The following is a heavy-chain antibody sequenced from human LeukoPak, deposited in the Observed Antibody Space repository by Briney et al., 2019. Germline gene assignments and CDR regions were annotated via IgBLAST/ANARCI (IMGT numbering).Heavy chain of an antibody. CDR1: GGSISSGDYY. Sequence: SETLSLTCTVSGGSISSGDYYWSWIRQPPGEGLEWIGYIYYSGSTYYNPSLKSRVTISVDTSKNQFSLKLSSVTAADTAVYYCAREVGANFDYWGQGTLVTVSS. V-gene: IGHV4-30-4*08. J-gene: IGHJ4*02. CDR3: AREVGANFDY. D-gene: IGHD1-26*01. CDR2: IYYSGST.